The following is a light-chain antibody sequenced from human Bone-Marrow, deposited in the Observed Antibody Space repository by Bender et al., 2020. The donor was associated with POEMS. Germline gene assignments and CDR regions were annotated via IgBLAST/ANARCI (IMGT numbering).Light chain of an antibody. J-gene: IGLJ1*01. Sequence: QSALTQPASVSGSPGQSITISCTGTSSDIGNYGFVSWYQQHPGKAPKLIIYEATKRPSGVSYRFSGSKSGTSASLAITGLQAEDEADYYCQSHDGSLSGSVFGTGTKVTV. V-gene: IGLV2-14*02. CDR2: EAT. CDR3: QSHDGSLSGSV. CDR1: SSDIGNYGF.